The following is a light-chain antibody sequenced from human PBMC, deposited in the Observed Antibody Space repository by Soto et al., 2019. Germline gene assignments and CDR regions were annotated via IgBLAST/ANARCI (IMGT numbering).Light chain of an antibody. J-gene: IGKJ1*01. CDR1: QTISSW. V-gene: IGKV1-5*03. Sequence: DTQMTQNPSSRAASGEDRVIIARLASQTISSWLAWYQQKPGKAPKLLIYKASTLKSGVPSRFSGSGSGTEYTLTLSSLQPYYFAPYNCEPYSSYSGAFGQGTKVDIK. CDR2: KAS. CDR3: EPYSSYSGA.